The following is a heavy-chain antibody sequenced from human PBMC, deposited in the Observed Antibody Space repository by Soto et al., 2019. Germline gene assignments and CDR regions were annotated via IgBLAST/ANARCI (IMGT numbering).Heavy chain of an antibody. Sequence: QVQLVQSGAEVRKPGSSVRVSCRASGGTFSSYAINWVRQAPGQGLEWMGGIIPIFGPANYAQRSQGRVTITADESTSTAYIELSSLRSEDKAGYLCARDTVTGTTPSLFDYWGQGTLVTVSS. J-gene: IGHJ4*02. CDR1: GGTFSSYA. D-gene: IGHD1-7*01. CDR3: ARDTVTGTTPSLFDY. CDR2: IIPIFGPA. V-gene: IGHV1-69*01.